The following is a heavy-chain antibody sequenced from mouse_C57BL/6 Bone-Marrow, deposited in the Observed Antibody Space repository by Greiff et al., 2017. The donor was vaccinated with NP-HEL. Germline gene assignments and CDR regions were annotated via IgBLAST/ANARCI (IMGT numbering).Heavy chain of an antibody. D-gene: IGHD2-14*01. J-gene: IGHJ4*01. CDR2: IYPGSGST. Sequence: LQQPGSELVRPGASVKLSCKASGYTFTSYWMHWVKQRPGQGLEWIGNIYPGSGSTNYDEKFKSKATLTVDTSSSTAYMQLSSLTSEDSAVYYCTRSKSYRYDAMDYWGQGTSVTVSS. V-gene: IGHV1S22*01. CDR3: TRSKSYRYDAMDY. CDR1: GYTFTSYW.